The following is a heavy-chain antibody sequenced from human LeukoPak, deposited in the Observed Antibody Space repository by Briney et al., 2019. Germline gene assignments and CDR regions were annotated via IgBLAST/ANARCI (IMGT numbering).Heavy chain of an antibody. CDR3: ARGGDFWSGYLNDNWFDP. J-gene: IGHJ5*02. CDR2: IYYSGST. D-gene: IGHD3-3*01. V-gene: IGHV4-59*01. Sequence: SETLSLTCTVSGGSISSYYWSWIRQPPGKGLEWIGYIYYSGSTNYNPSLKSRVTISVDTSKNQFSLKLSSVTAADTAVYYCARGGDFWSGYLNDNWFDPWGRGTLVTVSS. CDR1: GGSISSYY.